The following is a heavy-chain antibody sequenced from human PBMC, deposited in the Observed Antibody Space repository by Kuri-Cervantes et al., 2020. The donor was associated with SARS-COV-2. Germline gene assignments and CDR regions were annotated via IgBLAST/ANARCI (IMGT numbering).Heavy chain of an antibody. D-gene: IGHD3-9*01. J-gene: IGHJ4*02. Sequence: ASVKVSCKASGYTFTSYAMHWVRQAPGHRLEWMGWINAGNGNAKYSQKFQGRVTITRDTSASTAYMELSSLRSEDTAVYYCATGGVLRYFAYYFDYWGQGTRVTVSS. CDR2: INAGNGNA. CDR3: ATGGVLRYFAYYFDY. CDR1: GYTFTSYA. V-gene: IGHV1-3*01.